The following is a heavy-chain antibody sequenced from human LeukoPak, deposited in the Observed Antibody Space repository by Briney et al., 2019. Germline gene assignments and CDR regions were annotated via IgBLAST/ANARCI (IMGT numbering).Heavy chain of an antibody. CDR1: GFTFSSYW. CDR3: ARAAVVDTPGPFDD. CDR2: INSDGSDT. V-gene: IGHV3-74*01. Sequence: GGSLRLSCAGSGFTFSSYWMHWVRQAPGKGLVWVSRINSDGSDTIYADSVKGRFTISRDNAKNSLFLQMNSLRVEDTAVYYCARAAVVDTPGPFDDWGQGTLVTVSS. D-gene: IGHD2-15*01. J-gene: IGHJ4*02.